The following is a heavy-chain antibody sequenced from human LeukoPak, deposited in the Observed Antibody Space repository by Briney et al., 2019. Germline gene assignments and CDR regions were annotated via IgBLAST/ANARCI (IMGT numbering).Heavy chain of an antibody. CDR2: INHSGST. Sequence: SETLSLTCAVYGGSFSGYYWSWIRQPPGKGLEWIGEINHSGSTNYNPSLKSRVTISVDTSKNQFSLKLSSVTAADTAVYYCARGGQQLVGGYFDYWGQGTLVTASS. J-gene: IGHJ4*02. CDR1: GGSFSGYY. D-gene: IGHD6-13*01. CDR3: ARGGQQLVGGYFDY. V-gene: IGHV4-34*01.